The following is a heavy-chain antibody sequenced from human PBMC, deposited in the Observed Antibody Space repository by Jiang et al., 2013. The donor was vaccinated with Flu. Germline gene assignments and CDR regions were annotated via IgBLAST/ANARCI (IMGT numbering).Heavy chain of an antibody. CDR3: ARNTRFLEWSFDF. CDR2: IDWDDDE. V-gene: IGHV2-70*01. CDR1: GFSLTTSGMC. Sequence: KPTQTLTLTCTFSGFSLTTSGMCVSWIRQPPGKALEWLAIIDWDDDEYYNTALKTRLTISKDTSKNQVVLTMTNMDPVDTATYYCARNTRFLEWSFDFWGQGTRVTVSS. D-gene: IGHD3-3*01. J-gene: IGHJ3*01.